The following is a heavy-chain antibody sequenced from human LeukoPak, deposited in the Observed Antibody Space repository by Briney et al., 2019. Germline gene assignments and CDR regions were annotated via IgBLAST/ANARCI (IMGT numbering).Heavy chain of an antibody. V-gene: IGHV1-69*01. CDR3: AREDCTNGVCYHHFDY. D-gene: IGHD2-8*01. J-gene: IGHJ4*02. CDR2: IIPIFGTA. CDR1: GGTFSSYA. Sequence: GASVNVSFKASGGTFSSYAISWVRQAPGQGLEWMGGIIPIFGTANYAQKFQGRVTITADESTSTAYMELSSLRSEDTAVYYCAREDCTNGVCYHHFDYWGQGTLVTVSS.